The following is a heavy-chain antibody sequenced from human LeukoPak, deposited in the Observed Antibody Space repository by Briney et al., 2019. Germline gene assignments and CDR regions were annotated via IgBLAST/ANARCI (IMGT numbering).Heavy chain of an antibody. CDR2: IYYSGTT. D-gene: IGHD3-22*01. CDR1: GGSMSSYY. J-gene: IGHJ3*02. Sequence: SETLSLTCTVSGGSMSSYYWSWIRQPPGKGLEWIGYIYYSGTTNYNPSLKSRLTISVDTSKNQFSLKLSSVTAADTAVYFCARGPYSYDSSGAFDIWGQGTMVTVSS. CDR3: ARGPYSYDSSGAFDI. V-gene: IGHV4-59*08.